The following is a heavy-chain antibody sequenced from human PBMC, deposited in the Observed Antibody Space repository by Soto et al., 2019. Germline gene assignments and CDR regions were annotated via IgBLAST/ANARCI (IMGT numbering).Heavy chain of an antibody. CDR1: GYSFTSYL. CDR2: IYPGDSDT. D-gene: IGHD6-13*01. V-gene: IGHV5-51*01. Sequence: PGESLKISCKGSGYSFTSYLIGWVRQMPGKGLEWMGIIYPGDSDTRYSPSFQGQVSISVDKSITTAYLQWSSLTASDTAMYYCARQSSLSYNFAYWGQGTLVTVSS. CDR3: ARQSSLSYNFAY. J-gene: IGHJ4*02.